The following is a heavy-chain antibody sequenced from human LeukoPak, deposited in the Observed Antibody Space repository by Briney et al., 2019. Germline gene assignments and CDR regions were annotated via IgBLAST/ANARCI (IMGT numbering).Heavy chain of an antibody. CDR1: GFTFSSYS. CDR2: ISSSSTYI. D-gene: IGHD6-6*01. J-gene: IGHJ5*02. V-gene: IGHV3-21*01. CDR3: ARGTVSSIAARPPNWFDP. Sequence: GGSLRPSCAASGFTFSSYSMNWVRQAPGKGLEWVSSISSSSTYIYYADSVKGRFTISRDNAKNSLYLQMNSLRAEDTAVYYCARGTVSSIAARPPNWFDPWGQGTLVTVSS.